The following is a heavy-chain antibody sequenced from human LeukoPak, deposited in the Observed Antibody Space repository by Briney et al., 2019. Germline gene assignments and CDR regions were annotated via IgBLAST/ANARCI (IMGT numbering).Heavy chain of an antibody. CDR3: ARSGYYYDSSGYFY. J-gene: IGHJ4*02. V-gene: IGHV3-66*01. D-gene: IGHD3-22*01. Sequence: GGSLRLSCAASGLTVSNNYMSWVRQAPGKGLEWVSAISGVGSTYYADSVRGRFTISRGNSRNTLHLQMNSLTAEDTAVYYCARSGYYYDSSGYFYWGQGTLVTVST. CDR1: GLTVSNNY. CDR2: ISGVGST.